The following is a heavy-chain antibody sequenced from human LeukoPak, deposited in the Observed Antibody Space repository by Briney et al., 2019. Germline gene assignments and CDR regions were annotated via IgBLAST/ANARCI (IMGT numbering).Heavy chain of an antibody. D-gene: IGHD3-10*01. Sequence: GGCLRLSCAATGFTFCGFSVNGVREAPGKGLEWVSAISSSRSYIYYADSVKGRFTISRDNAKNSVFLQMNSLRAEATAVYYCARGGLGFGELFSVYCGQGTLVTVSS. V-gene: IGHV3-21*01. CDR1: GFTFCGFS. J-gene: IGHJ4*02. CDR2: ISSSRSYI. CDR3: ARGGLGFGELFSVY.